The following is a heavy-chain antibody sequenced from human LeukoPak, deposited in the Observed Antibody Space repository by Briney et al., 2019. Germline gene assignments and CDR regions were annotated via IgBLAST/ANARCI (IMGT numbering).Heavy chain of an antibody. CDR2: INPSSAGT. V-gene: IGHV1-46*01. CDR3: ARDQEAFDY. J-gene: IGHJ4*02. CDR1: GYTFTSYY. Sequence: ASVKVSCKASGYTFTSYYIHWVRQAPGQGLEWMGIINPSSAGTTYTQKFQGRVTVTRDTSTSTVHMELSGLRSEDTAVYYCARDQEAFDYWGQGTLVTVSS.